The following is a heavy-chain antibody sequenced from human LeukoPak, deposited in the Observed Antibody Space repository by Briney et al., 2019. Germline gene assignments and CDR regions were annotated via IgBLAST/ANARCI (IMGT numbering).Heavy chain of an antibody. V-gene: IGHV4-34*01. CDR2: INHSGST. Sequence: SETLSLTCAVYGGSFSGYYWSWIRQPPGKGLEWIGEINHSGSTNYNPSLKSRVTISVDTSKNQFSLKLSSVTAADTAVYYCARLYCSGGSCFAYFDYWGQGTLVTVSS. CDR1: GGSFSGYY. J-gene: IGHJ4*02. D-gene: IGHD2-15*01. CDR3: ARLYCSGGSCFAYFDY.